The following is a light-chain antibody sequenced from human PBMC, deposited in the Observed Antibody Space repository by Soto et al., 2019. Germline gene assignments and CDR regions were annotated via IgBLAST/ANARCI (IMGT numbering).Light chain of an antibody. Sequence: EIVLTQSPGTLSLSPGERATLSCRASQSVSSSYLAWYQQTPGQAPRLLIYVASSRATCIPDRCSGSGSGTDFTLNISRLEPEDYPVYYCQQYGSSPPWTFGQGTKLEIK. CDR1: QSVSSSY. J-gene: IGKJ2*02. CDR3: QQYGSSPPWT. V-gene: IGKV3-20*01. CDR2: VAS.